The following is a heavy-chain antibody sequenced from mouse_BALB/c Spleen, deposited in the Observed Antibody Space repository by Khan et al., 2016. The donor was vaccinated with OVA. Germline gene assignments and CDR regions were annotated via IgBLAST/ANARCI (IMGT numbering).Heavy chain of an antibody. D-gene: IGHD1-1*01. Sequence: EVQGVESGGDLVKPGGSLKLSCAASGFTFSTYGMSWVRQAPDKRLEWVANVSTGGSYTYYPDSVKGRFTISRDNAKNTLYLQMSGLRSEDTAMFYCTRLAYYYDSEGFAYWGQGTLVTVSA. V-gene: IGHV5-6*01. CDR1: GFTFSTYG. CDR2: VSTGGSYT. CDR3: TRLAYYYDSEGFAY. J-gene: IGHJ3*01.